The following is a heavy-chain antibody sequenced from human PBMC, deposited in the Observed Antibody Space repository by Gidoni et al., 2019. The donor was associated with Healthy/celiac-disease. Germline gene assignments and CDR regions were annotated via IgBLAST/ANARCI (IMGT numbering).Heavy chain of an antibody. CDR2: IKSDGTAT. D-gene: IGHD6-6*01. CDR1: GFPFSKYW. V-gene: IGHV3-74*01. Sequence: EVQLVESGGGLVQPGGSLRLSCAASGFPFSKYWMDWVRQAPGKGLVWVSRIKSDGTATFYADSVKGRCTISRDNGKNTLYLQMDSLTAEDTAVYYCTRVLIEDNASSIYGYWGQGTLVTVSS. J-gene: IGHJ4*02. CDR3: TRVLIEDNASSIYGY.